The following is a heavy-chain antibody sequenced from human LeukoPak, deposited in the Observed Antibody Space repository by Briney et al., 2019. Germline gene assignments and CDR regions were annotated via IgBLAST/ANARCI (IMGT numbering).Heavy chain of an antibody. J-gene: IGHJ4*02. CDR3: ARGGKYYYDSSGYCDY. Sequence: GASVKVSCKASGYTFTSYGISWVRQAPGPGLEWMGWISAYNGNTNYAQKLQGRVTMTTDTSTSTAYMELRSLRSDDTAVYYCARGGKYYYDSSGYCDYWGQGTLVTVSS. V-gene: IGHV1-18*01. D-gene: IGHD3-22*01. CDR2: ISAYNGNT. CDR1: GYTFTSYG.